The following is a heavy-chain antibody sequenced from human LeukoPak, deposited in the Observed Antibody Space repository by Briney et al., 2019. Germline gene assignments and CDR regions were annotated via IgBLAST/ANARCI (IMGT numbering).Heavy chain of an antibody. J-gene: IGHJ6*03. CDR1: GYTFTGYY. D-gene: IGHD4-17*01. Sequence: ASVKVSCKASGYTFTGYYMHWVRQAPGQGLEWMGWINPNSGGTNYARKFQGRVTMTRDTSISTAYMELSRLRSDDTAVYYCARTGGDYPLSYYYYYMDVWGKGTTVTVSS. CDR3: ARTGGDYPLSYYYYYMDV. CDR2: INPNSGGT. V-gene: IGHV1-2*02.